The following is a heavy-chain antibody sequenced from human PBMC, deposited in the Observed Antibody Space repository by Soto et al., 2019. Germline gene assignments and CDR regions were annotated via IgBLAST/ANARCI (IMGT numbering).Heavy chain of an antibody. Sequence: GGSLRLSCAASGSTFSRVWMSWVRQVPGKGLVWVARVDSDGRGTSYADFVKGRFTISRDNAKNTLYLQMNSLRVEDTAMYYCGTVFEHWGQGITVTVS. CDR1: GSTFSRVW. CDR2: VDSDGRGT. CDR3: GTVFEH. J-gene: IGHJ4*02. V-gene: IGHV3-74*01.